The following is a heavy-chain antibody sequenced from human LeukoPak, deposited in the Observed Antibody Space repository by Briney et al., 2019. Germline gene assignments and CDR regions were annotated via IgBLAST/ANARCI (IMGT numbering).Heavy chain of an antibody. J-gene: IGHJ4*02. CDR3: ASRHYYDSSGYFRDY. V-gene: IGHV4-34*01. CDR2: INHSGST. D-gene: IGHD3-22*01. Sequence: PSETLSLTCAVYGGSFSGYYWSWIRQPPGKGLEWIGEINHSGSTNYNPSLKSRVTISVDTSKNQFSLKLSSVTAADTAVYYCASRHYYDSSGYFRDYWGQGTLVTVSP. CDR1: GGSFSGYY.